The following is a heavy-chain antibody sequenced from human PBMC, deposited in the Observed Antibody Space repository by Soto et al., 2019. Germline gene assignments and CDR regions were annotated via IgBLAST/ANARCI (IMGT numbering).Heavy chain of an antibody. D-gene: IGHD2-21*02. CDR3: ARETYCGGDCYSGFDY. Sequence: QVQLVQSGAEVKKPGSSVKVSCKASGGTFSSYAISWVRQAPGQGLEWMGGIIPIFGKANYAQKFQGRVTITADESTSTAYMELSSLRSEDTAVYYCARETYCGGDCYSGFDYWGQGTLVTVSS. CDR2: IIPIFGKA. J-gene: IGHJ4*02. CDR1: GGTFSSYA. V-gene: IGHV1-69*01.